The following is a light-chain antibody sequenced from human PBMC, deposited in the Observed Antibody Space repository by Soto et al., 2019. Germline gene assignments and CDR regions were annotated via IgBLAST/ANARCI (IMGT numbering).Light chain of an antibody. CDR1: TGAVSSDHW. V-gene: IGLV7-46*01. Sequence: QTVVTQEPSLTVSPGGTVTLTCASSTGAVSSDHWPYWFQQQPGQAPRTLIYDISSKHSWTPARFSGSLLGGKAALSLSGAQPEDAADYYCLLSYSGAWVFGGGTKLTVL. J-gene: IGLJ3*02. CDR3: LLSYSGAWV. CDR2: DIS.